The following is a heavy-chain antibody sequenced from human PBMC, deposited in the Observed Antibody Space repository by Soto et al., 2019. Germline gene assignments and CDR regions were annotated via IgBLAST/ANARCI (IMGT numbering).Heavy chain of an antibody. Sequence: PSETLSLTCTVSGGSISSSSYYWGWIRQPPGKGLEWIGSIYYSGSTYYNPSLKSRVTISVDTSKNQFSLKLSSVTAADTAVYYCAAITIFGVVIRWFDPWGQGTLVTVS. CDR2: IYYSGST. CDR1: GGSISSSSYY. J-gene: IGHJ5*02. D-gene: IGHD3-3*01. CDR3: AAITIFGVVIRWFDP. V-gene: IGHV4-39*01.